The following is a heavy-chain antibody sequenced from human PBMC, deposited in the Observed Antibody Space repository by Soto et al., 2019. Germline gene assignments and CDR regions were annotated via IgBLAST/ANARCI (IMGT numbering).Heavy chain of an antibody. Sequence: PGGSLRLSCAASGFTFSSYSMVWVRQAPEKGLEWVSSIGGSSGHIYYADSLKGRFTISQDNAKNSLYLQMDSLRAEDTAVYYCARGDYYDSSGPFSDAFDIWGQGTMVTVSS. V-gene: IGHV3-21*01. CDR1: GFTFSSYS. D-gene: IGHD3-22*01. CDR2: IGGSSGHI. CDR3: ARGDYYDSSGPFSDAFDI. J-gene: IGHJ3*02.